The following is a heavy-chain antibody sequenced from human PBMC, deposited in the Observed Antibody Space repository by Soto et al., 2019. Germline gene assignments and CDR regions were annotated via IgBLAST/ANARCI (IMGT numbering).Heavy chain of an antibody. J-gene: IGHJ4*02. D-gene: IGHD2-8*02. CDR3: ARGEEVGIELAAFDQ. Sequence: QVHLVQSGAEVKRAGASVTVSCKASGYTFSDYYIHWVRQAPGQGLQWMGCINPKSGDRRYAQMFGSWVFMPRDTTISTAYMEVSGLKSDDTAVYFCARGEEVGIELAAFDQWGQGTLVTVSA. CDR1: GYTFSDYY. CDR2: INPKSGDR. V-gene: IGHV1-2*04.